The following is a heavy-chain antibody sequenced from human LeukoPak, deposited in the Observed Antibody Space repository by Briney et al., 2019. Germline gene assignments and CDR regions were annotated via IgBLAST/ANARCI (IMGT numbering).Heavy chain of an antibody. Sequence: GGSLRLSCAASGFTFKNFAMSWVRQAPGKGLEWVSSISGNAGRTYYADSVKGRFTISRDSFKNTLSLQINSLRAEDTAVYYCASGEDVIYSGYDKFDHWGQGALVTVSS. CDR1: GFTFKNFA. CDR3: ASGEDVIYSGYDKFDH. J-gene: IGHJ4*02. CDR2: ISGNAGRT. D-gene: IGHD5-12*01. V-gene: IGHV3-23*01.